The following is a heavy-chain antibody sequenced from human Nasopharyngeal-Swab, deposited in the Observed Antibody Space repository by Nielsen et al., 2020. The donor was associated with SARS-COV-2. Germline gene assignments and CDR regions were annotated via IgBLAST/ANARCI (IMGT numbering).Heavy chain of an antibody. Sequence: EESLKLCWERCGYSFTSYWIGWVRQMPGKGLEWMGIIYPGDSDTRYSPSFQGQVTISADKSISTAYLQWSSLKASDTAMYYCARQSGSYYDIADAFDIWGQGTMVTVSS. J-gene: IGHJ3*02. V-gene: IGHV5-51*01. CDR1: GYSFTSYW. CDR2: IYPGDSDT. CDR3: ARQSGSYYDIADAFDI. D-gene: IGHD1-26*01.